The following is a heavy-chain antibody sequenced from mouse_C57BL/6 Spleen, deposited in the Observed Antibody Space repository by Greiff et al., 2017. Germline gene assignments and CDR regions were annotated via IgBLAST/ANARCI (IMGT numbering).Heavy chain of an antibody. CDR2: IDPSDSYT. J-gene: IGHJ1*03. V-gene: IGHV1-59*01. Sequence: VQLQQPGAELVRPGTSVKLSCKASGYTFTSYWMHWVKQRPGQGLEWIGVIDPSDSYTNYNQKFKGKATLTVDTSSSTAYMQLSSLTSEDSAVYYCASERYFDVWGTGTTVTVSS. CDR3: ASERYFDV. CDR1: GYTFTSYW.